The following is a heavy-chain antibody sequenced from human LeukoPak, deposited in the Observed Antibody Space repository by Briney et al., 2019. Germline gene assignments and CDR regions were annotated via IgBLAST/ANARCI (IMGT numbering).Heavy chain of an antibody. CDR2: ISGSGGST. CDR1: GFTFSSYA. J-gene: IGHJ4*02. Sequence: GGSLRLSCAASGFTFSSYAMSWVRQAPGKGLEWVSAISGSGGSTYYADSVKGRFTISRDNSQNTLYLRMNSLRAEDTAIYYCAKDIYCGGDCYIRAGDSWGQGTLVTVSS. CDR3: AKDIYCGGDCYIRAGDS. D-gene: IGHD2-21*02. V-gene: IGHV3-23*01.